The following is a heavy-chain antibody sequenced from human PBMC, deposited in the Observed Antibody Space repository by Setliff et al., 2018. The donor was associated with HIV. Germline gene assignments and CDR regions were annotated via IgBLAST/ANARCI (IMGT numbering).Heavy chain of an antibody. CDR2: IYYSGIT. V-gene: IGHV4-59*11. Sequence: PSETLSLTCTVSGGSISSHYWSWIRQPPGKGLEWIGYIYYSGITNYNPSLKSRVTISVDTSKNQFSLKLSSVTAAETAVYYCARDRTDYNVLTGQNYYYYGMDVWGQGTTVTV. D-gene: IGHD3-9*01. CDR1: GGSISSHY. J-gene: IGHJ6*02. CDR3: ARDRTDYNVLTGQNYYYYGMDV.